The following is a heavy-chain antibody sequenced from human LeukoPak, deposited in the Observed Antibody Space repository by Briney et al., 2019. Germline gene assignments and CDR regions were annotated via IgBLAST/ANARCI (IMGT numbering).Heavy chain of an antibody. CDR2: INPSGGST. D-gene: IGHD3-16*02. J-gene: IGHJ3*02. CDR3: ARVLGDYVWGSYRWGAFDI. V-gene: IGHV1-46*01. CDR1: GYTFTGYY. Sequence: ASVKVSCKASGYTFTGYYMHWVRQAPGQGLEWMGIINPSGGSTSYAQKFQGRVTMTRDTSTSTVYMELSSLRSEDTAVYYCARVLGDYVWGSYRWGAFDIWGQGTMVTVSS.